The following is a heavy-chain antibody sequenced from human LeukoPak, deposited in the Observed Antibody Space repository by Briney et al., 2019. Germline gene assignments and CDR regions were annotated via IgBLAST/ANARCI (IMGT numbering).Heavy chain of an antibody. Sequence: GGSLRLSCAASGFTFSTYSMNWVRQAPGKGLEWVSSISSSSTDIYYGDSVKGRFAISRDNAKNSLYLQMNSLRAEDTAVYYCASETRELRYFDWLVFDYWGQGTLVTVSS. V-gene: IGHV3-21*01. D-gene: IGHD3-9*01. CDR3: ASETRELRYFDWLVFDY. CDR1: GFTFSTYS. CDR2: ISSSSTDI. J-gene: IGHJ4*02.